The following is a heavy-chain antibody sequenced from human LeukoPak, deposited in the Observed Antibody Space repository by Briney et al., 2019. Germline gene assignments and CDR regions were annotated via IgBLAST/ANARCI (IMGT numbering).Heavy chain of an antibody. J-gene: IGHJ4*02. CDR2: ISESSSII. Sequence: GGSLRLSCAASGFTFSTYTMNWVRQAPGKGLEWVSYISESSSIIYYADSVKGRFTISRDNAKNSLYLQMNSLRGDDTAVYYCARAKAYDYVWGSYRPFAIWGQGTLVTVSS. CDR1: GFTFSTYT. D-gene: IGHD3-16*02. CDR3: ARAKAYDYVWGSYRPFAI. V-gene: IGHV3-48*01.